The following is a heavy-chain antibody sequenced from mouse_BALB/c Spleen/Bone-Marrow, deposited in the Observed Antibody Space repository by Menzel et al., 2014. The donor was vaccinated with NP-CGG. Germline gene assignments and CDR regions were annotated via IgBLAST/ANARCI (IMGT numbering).Heavy chain of an antibody. CDR3: ARRAGYGNPWYFDV. D-gene: IGHD2-1*01. CDR2: IDPYYGGT. CDR1: DYSFTGYN. V-gene: IGHV1S135*01. Sequence: VQLQQSGPELVKTGASVKISCKASDYSFTGYNMNWVKQSDGRSLEWIGNIDPYYGGTSYNQKFKGKATLTVDKSSSTAYMQLKSLTSEDSAVYYCARRAGYGNPWYFDVWGAGTTVTVSS. J-gene: IGHJ1*01.